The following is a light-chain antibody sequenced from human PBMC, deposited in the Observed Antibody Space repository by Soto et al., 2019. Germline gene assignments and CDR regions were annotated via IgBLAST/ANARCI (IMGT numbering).Light chain of an antibody. J-gene: IGKJ1*01. CDR2: GAS. V-gene: IGKV3-15*01. CDR1: QSVSSY. CDR3: QQYNSWPGT. Sequence: ERVMTQSPATLSVSPGERATLSCRASQSVSSYLAWYQQKPGQAPRLLIYGASASATGIPARFSGSGSGTEFTLPISSLQSEDFAVYFCQQYNSWPGTFGQGTKVEIK.